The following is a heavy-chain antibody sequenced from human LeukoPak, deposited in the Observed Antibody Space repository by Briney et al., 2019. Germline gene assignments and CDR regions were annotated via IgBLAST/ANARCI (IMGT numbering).Heavy chain of an antibody. J-gene: IGHJ6*02. CDR3: ARLWFGEFYYYYGMDV. CDR1: GYTFTSCD. CDR2: MNPNSGNT. D-gene: IGHD3-10*01. V-gene: IGHV1-8*01. Sequence: ASVKVSCKASGYTFTSCDINWVRQATGQGLEWMGWMNPNSGNTGYAQKFQGRVTMTRNTSISTAYMELSSLRSEDTAVYYCARLWFGEFYYYYGMDVWGQGTTVTVSS.